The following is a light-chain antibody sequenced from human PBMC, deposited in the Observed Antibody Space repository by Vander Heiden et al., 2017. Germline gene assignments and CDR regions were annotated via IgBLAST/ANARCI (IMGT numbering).Light chain of an antibody. Sequence: VLTQPPSVSVPPGQTARITCGGTNIGTKSVHWYQQKPGQAPVLCVYDDRDRPSGIPERFSGSNSGNDATLTISRVEAGDEADDDCQVWDTTSDHLVFGGGTKVTVL. V-gene: IGLV3-21*02. CDR1: NIGTKS. J-gene: IGLJ3*02. CDR2: DDR. CDR3: QVWDTTSDHLV.